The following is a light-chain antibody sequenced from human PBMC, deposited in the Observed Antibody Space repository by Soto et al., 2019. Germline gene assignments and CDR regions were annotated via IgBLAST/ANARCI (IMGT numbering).Light chain of an antibody. CDR1: QSVLYSSHNKNY. V-gene: IGKV4-1*01. J-gene: IGKJ4*01. Sequence: DIVMTQSPDSLAVSLGERATINCKSSQSVLYSSHNKNYLAWYQQKPGQPPKLLIYCASTGESGVPDRFSGSGSGTDFTLTISRLQAEDVAVYYGQQYYSTSPTCRGGTKVEIK. CDR2: CAS. CDR3: QQYYSTSPT.